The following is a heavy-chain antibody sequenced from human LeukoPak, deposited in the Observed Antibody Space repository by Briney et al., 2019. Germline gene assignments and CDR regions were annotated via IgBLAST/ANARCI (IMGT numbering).Heavy chain of an antibody. D-gene: IGHD1-26*01. CDR1: GSSISSYY. CDR3: ARGKGARYSGSYSAYFDY. J-gene: IGHJ4*02. Sequence: ETLSLTCTVSGSSISSYYWSWIRQPPGKGLEWIGYIYYSGSTNYNPSLKSRVTISVDTSKNQFSLKLSSVTAADTAVYYCARGKGARYSGSYSAYFDYWGQGTLVTVSS. V-gene: IGHV4-59*01. CDR2: IYYSGST.